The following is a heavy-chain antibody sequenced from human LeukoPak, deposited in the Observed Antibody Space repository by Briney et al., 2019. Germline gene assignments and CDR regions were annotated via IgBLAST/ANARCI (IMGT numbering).Heavy chain of an antibody. Sequence: SETLSLTCAVSGGSISSGDYSWSWLRQPPGKGLEWIGYIYHSGSTYYNPSLKSRVTISVDTSKNQFSLKLSSVTAADTAVYYCARHERGTRGAFDIWGQGTMVTVSS. D-gene: IGHD1-1*01. CDR3: ARHERGTRGAFDI. CDR2: IYHSGST. V-gene: IGHV4-30-2*03. CDR1: GGSISSGDYS. J-gene: IGHJ3*02.